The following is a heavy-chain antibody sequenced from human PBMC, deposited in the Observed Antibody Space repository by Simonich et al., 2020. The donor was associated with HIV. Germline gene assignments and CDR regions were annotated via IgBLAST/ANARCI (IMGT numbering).Heavy chain of an antibody. CDR1: GFSLSTSGVG. CDR3: AHRRLNWGGDYFDY. D-gene: IGHD7-27*01. Sequence: QITLKESGPTLVKPTQTLTLTCPFSGFSLSTSGVGVGWIRQPPGKALEWLALIYWDDYKRYSPSLKSRLTITKDTSKNQVVLTMTNMDPVDTATYYCAHRRLNWGGDYFDYWGQGTLVTVSS. J-gene: IGHJ4*02. CDR2: IYWDDYK. V-gene: IGHV2-5*02.